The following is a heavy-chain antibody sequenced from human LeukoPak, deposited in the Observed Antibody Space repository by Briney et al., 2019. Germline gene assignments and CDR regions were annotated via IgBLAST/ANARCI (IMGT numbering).Heavy chain of an antibody. V-gene: IGHV4-4*07. CDR3: AREAVHYGSGSLDY. CDR2: IHYSGST. Sequence: PSETLSLTCSVSGGSINAFYWSWIRQPAGKGLEWIGRIHYSGSTNYSPSLKSRVTMLLDPSKNQFSLSLISVTAADTAVYYCAREAVHYGSGSLDYWGQGTLVTVSS. CDR1: GGSINAFY. J-gene: IGHJ4*02. D-gene: IGHD3-10*01.